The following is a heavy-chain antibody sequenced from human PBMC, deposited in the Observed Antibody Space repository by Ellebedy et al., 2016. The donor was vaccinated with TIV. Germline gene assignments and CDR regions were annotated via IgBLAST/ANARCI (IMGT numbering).Heavy chain of an antibody. D-gene: IGHD2-15*01. V-gene: IGHV3-30*18. CDR1: GFTFSSYG. CDR2: ISYDGSNK. CDR3: AKGQGSGLDY. J-gene: IGHJ4*02. Sequence: GGSLRLXXAASGFTFSSYGMHWVRQAPGKGLEWVAVISYDGSNKYYADSVKGRFTISRDNSKNTLYLQMNSLRAEDTAVYYCAKGQGSGLDYWGQGTLVTVSS.